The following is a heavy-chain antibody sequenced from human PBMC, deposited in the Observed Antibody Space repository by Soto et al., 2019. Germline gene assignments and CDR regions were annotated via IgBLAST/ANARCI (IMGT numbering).Heavy chain of an antibody. Sequence: VQLVESGGGVVQPGRSLRLSCAASGFTFSSYAMHWVRQAPGKGLEWVAVISYDGSNKYYADSVKGRFTISRDNSKNTLYLQMNSLRAEDTAVYYCARVEGSRWLQLRTAFDIWGQGTMVTVSS. V-gene: IGHV3-30-3*01. J-gene: IGHJ3*02. CDR1: GFTFSSYA. CDR2: ISYDGSNK. D-gene: IGHD5-12*01. CDR3: ARVEGSRWLQLRTAFDI.